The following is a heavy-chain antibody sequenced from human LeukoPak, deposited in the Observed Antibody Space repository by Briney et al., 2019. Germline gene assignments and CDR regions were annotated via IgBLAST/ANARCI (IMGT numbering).Heavy chain of an antibody. D-gene: IGHD2-15*01. V-gene: IGHV3-23*01. CDR1: RFSFSDYT. CDR2: IRHSGVDS. Sequence: GGSLRLSCAASRFSFSDYTMSWVRQLPGKGLEWVSGIRHSGVDSSYADSVKGRFTISRDNSKNMLYLQMYSLRDDDTGVYYCARDRRATPMYFFDFWGQGTPVTVSS. CDR3: ARDRRATPMYFFDF. J-gene: IGHJ4*02.